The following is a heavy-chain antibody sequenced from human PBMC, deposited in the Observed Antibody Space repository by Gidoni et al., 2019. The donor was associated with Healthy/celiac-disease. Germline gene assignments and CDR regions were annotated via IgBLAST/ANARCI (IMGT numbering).Heavy chain of an antibody. CDR1: GVTLGSYA. CDR3: ARTHATMVVGSGSFDY. Sequence: QGELVESGGGVVQPGRSLRRSCAASGVTLGSYAMHWVRQAPGQGPEWVAVISYNGSNRYYADSVKGQCTITRDNYKNTLYLQMNRMRAEDTAVYYCARTHATMVVGSGSFDYWGQGTLVTVSS. J-gene: IGHJ4*02. V-gene: IGHV3-30-3*01. CDR2: ISYNGSNR. D-gene: IGHD3-22*01.